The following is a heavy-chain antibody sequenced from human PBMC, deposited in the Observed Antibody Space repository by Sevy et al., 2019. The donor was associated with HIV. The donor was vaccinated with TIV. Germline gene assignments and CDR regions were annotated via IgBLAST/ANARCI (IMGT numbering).Heavy chain of an antibody. J-gene: IGHJ4*02. Sequence: AGSLRLSCAASGFTFSSYSMNWVRQAPGKELEWVSSISSSSSYIYYADSVKGRFTISRDNAKNSLYLQMNSLRAEDTAVYYCARELSGYVDHWGQGTLVTVSS. CDR3: ARELSGYVDH. D-gene: IGHD6-13*01. V-gene: IGHV3-21*01. CDR2: ISSSSSYI. CDR1: GFTFSSYS.